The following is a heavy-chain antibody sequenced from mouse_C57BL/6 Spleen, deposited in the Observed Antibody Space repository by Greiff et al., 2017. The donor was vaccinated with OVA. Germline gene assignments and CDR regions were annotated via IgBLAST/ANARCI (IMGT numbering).Heavy chain of an antibody. V-gene: IGHV5-16*01. CDR2: INYDGSST. J-gene: IGHJ4*01. Sequence: EVKLVESEGGLVQPGSSMKLSCTASGFTFSDYYMAWVRQVPEKGLEWVANINYDGSSTYYLDSLKSRFIISRDNAKNILYLQMSSLKSEDTATYYCAREGGSYAMDYWGQGTSVTVSS. CDR1: GFTFSDYY. CDR3: AREGGSYAMDY.